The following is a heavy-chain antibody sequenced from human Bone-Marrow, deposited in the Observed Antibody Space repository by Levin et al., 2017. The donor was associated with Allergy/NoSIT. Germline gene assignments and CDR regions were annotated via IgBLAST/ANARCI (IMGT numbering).Heavy chain of an antibody. J-gene: IGHJ6*01. CDR2: FDPEQDET. Sequence: GESLKISCKVSGYNLSAVSMQWVRQAPGKGLEWMGGFDPEQDETMYAQKFQGRVTMTEDTPTDTAFMELNSLKSEDTAVYYCARGGVTKLGGIIASYGMDVWGQGTTVTVSS. D-gene: IGHD3-16*02. CDR1: GYNLSAVS. CDR3: ARGGVTKLGGIIASYGMDV. V-gene: IGHV1-24*01.